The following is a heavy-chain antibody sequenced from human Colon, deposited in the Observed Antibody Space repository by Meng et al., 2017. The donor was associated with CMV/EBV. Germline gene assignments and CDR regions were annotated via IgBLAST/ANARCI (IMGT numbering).Heavy chain of an antibody. J-gene: IGHJ5*02. V-gene: IGHV3-30*02. CDR1: ACNFNIAA. CDR3: AKLGTNYHLPNTLVDP. Sequence: SACNFNIAAKHWGRQAPGNGLEWVGLRRHDATNQYYADGVNGRCTVSRDNSNNTRYLQMTSLRLEDTAAYYCAKLGTNYHLPNTLVDPWGQGTLVTVSS. D-gene: IGHD5-24*01. CDR2: RRHDATNQ.